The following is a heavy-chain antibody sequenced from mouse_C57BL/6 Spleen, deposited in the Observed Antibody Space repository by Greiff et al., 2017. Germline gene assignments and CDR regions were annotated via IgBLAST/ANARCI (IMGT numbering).Heavy chain of an antibody. V-gene: IGHV5-9-1*02. Sequence: EVKLMESGAGLVKPGGSLKLSCAASGFTFSSYAMSWVRQTPEKRLEWVAYISSGGDYIYYADTVKGRFTISRDNARNTLYLQMSSLKSEDTAMYYCTRGDGDYWGQGTTLTVSS. CDR3: TRGDGDY. J-gene: IGHJ2*01. CDR2: ISSGGDYI. D-gene: IGHD3-3*01. CDR1: GFTFSSYA.